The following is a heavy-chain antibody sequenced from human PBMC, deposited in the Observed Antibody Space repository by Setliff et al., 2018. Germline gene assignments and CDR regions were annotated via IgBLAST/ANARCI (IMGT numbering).Heavy chain of an antibody. V-gene: IGHV4-38-2*02. CDR2: IGHTGSI. CDR3: ARDLGHGGDSDY. CDR1: GYSISSGYI. J-gene: IGHJ4*02. D-gene: IGHD2-21*02. Sequence: PSETLSLTCTVSGYSISSGYIWGWIRQPPGKGLEWVGNIGHTGSINYNPSLTSRLTISRDTSKNQVSLKLNSVTATDTAVDYCARDLGHGGDSDYWGQGILVTVSS.